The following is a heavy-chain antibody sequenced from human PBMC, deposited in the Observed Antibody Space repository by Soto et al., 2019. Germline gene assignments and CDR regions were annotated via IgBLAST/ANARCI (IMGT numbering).Heavy chain of an antibody. V-gene: IGHV3-74*01. CDR2: INSDGSNT. Sequence: GGSLRLSCAASGLTFSSYWMPWVRQAPGKGLVWVSRINSDGSNTDYVDSVKGRFTISRDNAKNTLYLQMNSLRAEDTAVYYCARGPSGYDYGRGRGTPVTVSS. CDR1: GLTFSSYW. CDR3: ARGPSGYDYG. J-gene: IGHJ4*02. D-gene: IGHD3-16*01.